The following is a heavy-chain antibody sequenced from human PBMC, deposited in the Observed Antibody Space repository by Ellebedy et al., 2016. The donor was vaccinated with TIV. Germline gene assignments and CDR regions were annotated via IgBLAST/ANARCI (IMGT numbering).Heavy chain of an antibody. D-gene: IGHD2-2*01. J-gene: IGHJ6*02. CDR1: GGSISSYY. CDR2: IYYSGST. Sequence: MPSETLSLTCTVSGGSISSYYWSWIRQPPGKGLEWIGYIYYSGSTNYNPSLKSRVTISVDTSKNQFSLKLSSVTAADTAVYYCAREDVVVPAASYGMDVWGQGTTVTVSS. V-gene: IGHV4-59*12. CDR3: AREDVVVPAASYGMDV.